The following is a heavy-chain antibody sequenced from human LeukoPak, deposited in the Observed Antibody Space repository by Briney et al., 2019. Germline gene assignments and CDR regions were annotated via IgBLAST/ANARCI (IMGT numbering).Heavy chain of an antibody. V-gene: IGHV1-46*01. CDR2: INPSGGST. J-gene: IGHJ6*02. CDR1: GYTFTSYY. Sequence: EASVKVSCKASGYTFTSYYMHWVRQAPGQGLEWMGIINPSGGSTSYAQKFQGRVTMTRDTSTSTVYMELSSLRSEDTAVYYCARGHYYGSGSYYLDYYYYGMDVWCQGTTVTVSS. D-gene: IGHD3-10*01. CDR3: ARGHYYGSGSYYLDYYYYGMDV.